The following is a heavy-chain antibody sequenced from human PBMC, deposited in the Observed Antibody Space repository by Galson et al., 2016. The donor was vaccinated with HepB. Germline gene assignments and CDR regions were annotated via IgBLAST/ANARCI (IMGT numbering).Heavy chain of an antibody. CDR3: GRDYPTMTDRYPYHVDV. Sequence: SLRLSCAASGFTLSSSAMTWVRQAPGRGLEWVSAITETGSFAYYADSVRGRFTLSRDTSKNTVYLQMNYLRADDTALYYCGRDYPTMTDRYPYHVDVWGKRTAVTVSS. V-gene: IGHV3-23*01. D-gene: IGHD3-22*01. CDR1: GFTLSSSA. CDR2: ITETGSFA. J-gene: IGHJ6*04.